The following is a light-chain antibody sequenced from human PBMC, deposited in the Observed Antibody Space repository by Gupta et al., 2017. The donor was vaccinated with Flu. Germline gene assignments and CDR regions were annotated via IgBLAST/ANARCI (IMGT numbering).Light chain of an antibody. CDR2: KYN. J-gene: IGLJ3*02. CDR3: QAWDRSAWV. CDR1: ILKNGY. Sequence: SSELTQPPSVSVSPGQTASITCSGDILKNGYGFWYQQDACQFPVLVIYKYNRRPSGIPVRFSASNSGNTATLTIRETQVMDEDDYYCQAWDRSAWVFGGGTRLTVL. V-gene: IGLV3-1*01.